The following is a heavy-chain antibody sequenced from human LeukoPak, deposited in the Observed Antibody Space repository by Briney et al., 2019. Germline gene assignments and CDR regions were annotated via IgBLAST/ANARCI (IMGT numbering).Heavy chain of an antibody. V-gene: IGHV4-34*01. CDR3: ASETVVVVAATRGRIVWFDP. J-gene: IGHJ5*02. Sequence: SETLSLTCAVYGGSFSGYYWSWIRQPPGKGLEWIGEINHSGSTNYNPSLKSRVTISVDTSKNQLSLKLSSVTAADTAVYYCASETVVVVAATRGRIVWFDPWGQGTLVTVSS. CDR2: INHSGST. CDR1: GGSFSGYY. D-gene: IGHD2-15*01.